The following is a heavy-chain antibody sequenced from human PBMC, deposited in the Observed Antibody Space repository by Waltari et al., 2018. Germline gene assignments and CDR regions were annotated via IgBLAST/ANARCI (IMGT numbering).Heavy chain of an antibody. CDR2: ISVDGNNI. CDR3: ARDGHSYFYGSWSDY. CDR1: GISVSSYA. J-gene: IGHJ4*02. Sequence: QVQLVESGGGVVQPGKSLTLSCEVSGISVSSYAMHWVRQAPGKGLEWVAVISVDGNNIYFADSVKGRVTINRDNSKNTLSLQMNSLTPEDTAIYYCARDGHSYFYGSWSDYWGQGTLVTVSS. D-gene: IGHD3-10*01. V-gene: IGHV3-30*01.